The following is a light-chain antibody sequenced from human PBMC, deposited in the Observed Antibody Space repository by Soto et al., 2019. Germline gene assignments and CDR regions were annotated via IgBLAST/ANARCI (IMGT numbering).Light chain of an antibody. Sequence: EIVLTQSPGTLSFSPGERATLSCRASQSVSSSYLAWYQQKPGQAPRLLIYAASSRATGIPDRFSGSGSETDFTLTISRLEPEDFAVYYCQRYGSSPLTFGGGTKVEIK. CDR1: QSVSSSY. V-gene: IGKV3-20*01. CDR3: QRYGSSPLT. J-gene: IGKJ4*01. CDR2: AAS.